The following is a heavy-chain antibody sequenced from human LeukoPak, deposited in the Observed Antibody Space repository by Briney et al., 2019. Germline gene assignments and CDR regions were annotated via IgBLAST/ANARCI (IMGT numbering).Heavy chain of an antibody. CDR1: GFTFSSYS. D-gene: IGHD6-19*01. Sequence: GGSLRLSCAASGFTFSSYSMNWVRQAPGKGLEWVSSISGSSSYINYADSVKGRFTISRDNAQNSLFLQLNSLRAEDTAVYYCARDPYSSGWYKDAFDIWGQGTMATVSS. CDR3: ARDPYSSGWYKDAFDI. V-gene: IGHV3-21*01. J-gene: IGHJ3*02. CDR2: ISGSSSYI.